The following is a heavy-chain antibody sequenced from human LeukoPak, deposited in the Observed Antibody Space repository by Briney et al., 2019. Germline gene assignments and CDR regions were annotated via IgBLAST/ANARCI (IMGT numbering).Heavy chain of an antibody. Sequence: SETLSLTCTVPGGSISSYYWSWIRQPPGKGLVWIGYIYYSGSTNYNPSLKSRVTISVDTSKNQFSLKLSSVTAADTAVYYCARHKYSDYWGQGTLVTVSS. V-gene: IGHV4-59*08. CDR1: GGSISSYY. CDR2: IYYSGST. CDR3: ARHKYSDY. J-gene: IGHJ4*02.